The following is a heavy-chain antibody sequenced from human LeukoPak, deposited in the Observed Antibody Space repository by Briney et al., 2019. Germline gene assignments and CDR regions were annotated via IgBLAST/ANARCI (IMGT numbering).Heavy chain of an antibody. CDR1: GFTFSSYA. Sequence: GGSLRLSCAASGFTFSSYAMSWVRQAPGKGLEWVSGISGSGGNTYYADSVKGRFTISRDNSNNTLYLQMNSLRAEDTAVYYCAKDKGQWLVERNYYYGMDVWGQGTTVTVS. CDR3: AKDKGQWLVERNYYYGMDV. CDR2: ISGSGGNT. V-gene: IGHV3-23*01. J-gene: IGHJ6*02. D-gene: IGHD6-19*01.